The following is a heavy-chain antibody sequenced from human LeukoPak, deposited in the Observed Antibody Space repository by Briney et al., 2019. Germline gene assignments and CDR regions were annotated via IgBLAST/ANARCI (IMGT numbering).Heavy chain of an antibody. CDR1: GLTFRNYW. CDR3: AREDYYYASGF. V-gene: IGHV3-7*01. Sequence: QTGGSLRLSCAASGLTFRNYWMSWIRQAPGKGLEWAAHISEDGSNKYYVDSVKGRFTLSRDNAKNSLYLQMNRLRVEDTAVYFCAREDYYYASGFWGQGTLVTVSS. D-gene: IGHD3-10*01. CDR2: ISEDGSNK. J-gene: IGHJ4*02.